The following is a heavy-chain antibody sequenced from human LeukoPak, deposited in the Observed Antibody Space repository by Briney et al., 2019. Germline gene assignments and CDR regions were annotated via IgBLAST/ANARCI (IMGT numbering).Heavy chain of an antibody. V-gene: IGHV3-23*01. CDR2: VSDSGGGT. D-gene: IGHD1/OR15-1a*01. CDR3: AKERGGGPTNFDY. J-gene: IGHJ4*02. Sequence: PGGSLRLSCAASGFTFRSYAMSWVRQAPGKGLEWVSGVSDSGGGTYYADSVQGRFTISRDNSKNTLYLQMTSLRAEDTAIYYCAKERGGGPTNFDYWGQGTRVTVSA. CDR1: GFTFRSYA.